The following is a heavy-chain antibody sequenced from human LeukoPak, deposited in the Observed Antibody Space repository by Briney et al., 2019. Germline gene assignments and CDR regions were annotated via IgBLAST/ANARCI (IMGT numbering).Heavy chain of an antibody. CDR3: AKDSDGSSTSCYPH. D-gene: IGHD2-2*01. CDR2: ISGSGGST. CDR1: GFTFSSYA. J-gene: IGHJ4*02. Sequence: EAGGSLRLSCAASGFTFSSYAMSWVRQAPGKGLEWVSAISGSGGSTYYADSVKGRFTISRDNSKNTLYLQMNSLRAEDTAVYYCAKDSDGSSTSCYPHWGQGTLVTVSS. V-gene: IGHV3-23*01.